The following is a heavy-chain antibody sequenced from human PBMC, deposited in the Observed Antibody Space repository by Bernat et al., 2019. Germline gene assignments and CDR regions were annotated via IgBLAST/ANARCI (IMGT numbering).Heavy chain of an antibody. CDR1: GFTFSSYA. CDR2: ISYDGSNK. J-gene: IGHJ4*02. CDR3: ARPAGDLDY. Sequence: QVQLVESGGGVVQPGRSLRLSCAASGFTFSSYAMHWVRRAPGKGLEWVAVISYDGSNKYYADSVKGRFTISRDNSKNTLYLQMNSLRAEDTTVYYCARPAGDLDYWGQGTLVTVSS. V-gene: IGHV3-30-3*01. D-gene: IGHD7-27*01.